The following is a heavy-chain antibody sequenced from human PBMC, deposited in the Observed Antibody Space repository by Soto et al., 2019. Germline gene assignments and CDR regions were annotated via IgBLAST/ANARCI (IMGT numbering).Heavy chain of an antibody. Sequence: RASVKVSCKVSGYTLTELSMHWVRQAPGKGLEWMGGFDPEDGETIYAQKFQGRVTMTEDTSTDTAYMELSSLRSEDTAVYYCATEGRQEYSYGRGPYYYYGMDVWGQGTTVTVSS. CDR3: ATEGRQEYSYGRGPYYYYGMDV. D-gene: IGHD5-18*01. CDR1: GYTLTELS. V-gene: IGHV1-24*01. CDR2: FDPEDGET. J-gene: IGHJ6*02.